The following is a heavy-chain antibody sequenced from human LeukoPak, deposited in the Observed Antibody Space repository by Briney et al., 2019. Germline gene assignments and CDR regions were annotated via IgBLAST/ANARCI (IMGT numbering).Heavy chain of an antibody. D-gene: IGHD2-2*01. CDR2: IYYSGST. Sequence: SETLSLTCTVSGGSISSSSYYWGWIRQPPGKGLEWIGSIYYSGSTYYNPSLKSRVTISVDTSKNQFSPKLSSVTAADTAVYYCARDVGTKGDAFDIWGQGTMVTVSS. J-gene: IGHJ3*02. V-gene: IGHV4-39*07. CDR1: GGSISSSSYY. CDR3: ARDVGTKGDAFDI.